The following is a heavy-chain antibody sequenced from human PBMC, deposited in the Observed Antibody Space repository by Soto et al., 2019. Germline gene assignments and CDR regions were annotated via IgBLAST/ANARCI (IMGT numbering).Heavy chain of an antibody. CDR3: TTPYSGSYRPSVRYYSYGMDV. D-gene: IGHD1-26*01. V-gene: IGHV3-15*01. J-gene: IGHJ6*02. CDR2: IKSKTDGGTT. Sequence: ILSCAATGFTVSNAWMSCVRQAPGKGLEWVGRIKSKTDGGTTDYAAPVKGRFTISRDDSKNTLYLQMNSLKTEDTAVYYCTTPYSGSYRPSVRYYSYGMDVWGQGTTVTVSS. CDR1: GFTVSNAW.